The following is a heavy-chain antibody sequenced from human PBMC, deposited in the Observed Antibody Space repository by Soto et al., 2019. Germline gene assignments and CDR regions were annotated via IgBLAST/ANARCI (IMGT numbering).Heavy chain of an antibody. CDR3: ASKGGGGWEDGMDV. J-gene: IGHJ6*02. D-gene: IGHD6-19*01. V-gene: IGHV4-39*01. CDR2: IYYSGST. CDR1: GGSISSSSYY. Sequence: QLQLQESGPGLVKPSETLSLTCTVSGGSISSSSYYWGWIRQPPGKGLEWIGSIYYSGSTYYNPSLKSRVTISVDTSKNQFSLKLSSVTGAEAGGYEWASKGGGGWEDGMDVWGQGTTVTVSS.